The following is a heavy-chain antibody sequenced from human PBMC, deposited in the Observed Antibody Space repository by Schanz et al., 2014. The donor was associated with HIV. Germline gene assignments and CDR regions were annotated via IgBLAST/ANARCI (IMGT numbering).Heavy chain of an antibody. J-gene: IGHJ4*02. V-gene: IGHV3-33*01. CDR3: ARGGIWEWDQPDFDY. Sequence: QVQLVESGGGVVQPGRSLRLSCAASGFTFSSFAMHWVRQAPGKGLGWEAVIWYDGSNKYYVDSVQGRFTISRDNSKNTLYLQMNSLRAEDTAVYYCARGGIWEWDQPDFDYWGQGTLVTVSS. CDR2: IWYDGSNK. D-gene: IGHD2-15*01. CDR1: GFTFSSFA.